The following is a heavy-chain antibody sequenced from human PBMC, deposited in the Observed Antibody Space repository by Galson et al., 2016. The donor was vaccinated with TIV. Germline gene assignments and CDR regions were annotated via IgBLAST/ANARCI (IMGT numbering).Heavy chain of an antibody. CDR2: IDTNSGDT. Sequence: SVKVSCKASGYPFTGYYIHWVRRAPGQGLEWMGWIDTNSGDTYYAQKFEGRVTMTRDTSINTAYMELNRLRSEDTAVYSCARVFLSCSFDYWGQGTLVTVSA. CDR1: GYPFTGYY. D-gene: IGHD2-8*01. V-gene: IGHV1-2*02. J-gene: IGHJ4*02. CDR3: ARVFLSCSFDY.